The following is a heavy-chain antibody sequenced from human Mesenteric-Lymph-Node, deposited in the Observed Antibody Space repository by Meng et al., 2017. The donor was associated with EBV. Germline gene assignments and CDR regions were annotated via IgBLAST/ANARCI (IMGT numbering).Heavy chain of an antibody. D-gene: IGHD6-19*01. CDR1: GDSVSSNSVG. V-gene: IGHV6-1*01. J-gene: IGHJ4*02. CDR2: TYYRSKWYN. Sequence: QAQLQQSGPGLVKPSQTPSLTCAISGDSVSSNSVGWAWIRQSPSRGLEWLGRTYYRSKWYNDYALSVESRITMNPDTSKNQFPLQLNSVTPDDTALYYCARAVAGKGTYDSWGQGTLVTVSS. CDR3: ARAVAGKGTYDS.